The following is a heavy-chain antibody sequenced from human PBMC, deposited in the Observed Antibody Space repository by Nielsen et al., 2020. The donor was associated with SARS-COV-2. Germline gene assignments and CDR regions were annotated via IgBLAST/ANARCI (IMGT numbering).Heavy chain of an antibody. D-gene: IGHD3-3*01. V-gene: IGHV3-13*01. CDR1: GFTFSSYD. CDR3: ARGDEWIHAFDI. CDR2: IGTAGDT. Sequence: GESLKISCAASGFTFSSYDMHWVRQATGKGLEWVSAIGTAGDTYYPGSVKGRFTISRDNSKNTLYLQMNSLRAEDTAVYYCARGDEWIHAFDIWGQGTMVTVSS. J-gene: IGHJ3*02.